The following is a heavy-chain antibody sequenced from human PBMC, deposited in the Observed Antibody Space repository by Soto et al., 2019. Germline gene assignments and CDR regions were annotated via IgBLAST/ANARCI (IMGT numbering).Heavy chain of an antibody. V-gene: IGHV3-23*01. D-gene: IGHD2-21*01. CDR2: ISGSGGRT. Sequence: EVQLLESGGGLVQPGGSLRLSCAASGFTFSSYAMSWVRQAPGKGLEWVSAISGSGGRTYYADSVKGRFTISRDNSKNTLYLQLITLIAEDTPVDYSAKHRVPIWVSYFDYWGQGTRITVSS. J-gene: IGHJ4*02. CDR3: AKHRVPIWVSYFDY. CDR1: GFTFSSYA.